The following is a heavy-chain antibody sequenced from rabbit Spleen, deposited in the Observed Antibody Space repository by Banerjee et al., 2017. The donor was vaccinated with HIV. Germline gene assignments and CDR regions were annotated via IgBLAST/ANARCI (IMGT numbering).Heavy chain of an antibody. J-gene: IGHJ4*01. Sequence: QQLVESGGGLVKPGASLTLTCTASGFSFSSSYDMCWVRQAPGKGLEWIGCIYTGNGKNYYASWAKGRFTISKTSSTTVTLQMTSLTAADTATYFCARDVGTYDYIDVYFDLWGQGTLVTVS. CDR1: GFSFSSSYD. CDR2: IYTGNGKN. V-gene: IGHV1S40*01. D-gene: IGHD1-1*01. CDR3: ARDVGTYDYIDVYFDL.